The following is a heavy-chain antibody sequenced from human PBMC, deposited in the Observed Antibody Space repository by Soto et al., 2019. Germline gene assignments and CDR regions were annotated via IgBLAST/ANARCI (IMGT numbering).Heavy chain of an antibody. Sequence: QVQLVESGGGVVQPGRSLRLSCGASGFTFSSYAMHWVRQAPGKGLEWVAVISYDGSNKYYADAVKGRFTTSRDNSKNTLYLQMNSLRAEDTAVYYCAREVSPWYYNYGMDVWGQGTTVTVSS. CDR2: ISYDGSNK. CDR3: AREVSPWYYNYGMDV. CDR1: GFTFSSYA. J-gene: IGHJ6*02. V-gene: IGHV3-30-3*01.